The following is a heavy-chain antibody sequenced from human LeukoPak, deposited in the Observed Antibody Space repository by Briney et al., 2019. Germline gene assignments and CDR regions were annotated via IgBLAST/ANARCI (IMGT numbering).Heavy chain of an antibody. J-gene: IGHJ4*02. CDR2: IYYSGST. CDR1: GGSISSSSYY. CDR3: ARVTGYMIEDYFDY. Sequence: RSSETLPLTCTVSGGSISSSSYYWGWIRQPPGKGLEWIGSIYYSGSTYYNPSLKSRVTISVETSKNQFSLKLSSVTAADTAVYYCARVTGYMIEDYFDYWGQGTLVTVSS. D-gene: IGHD3-22*01. V-gene: IGHV4-39*07.